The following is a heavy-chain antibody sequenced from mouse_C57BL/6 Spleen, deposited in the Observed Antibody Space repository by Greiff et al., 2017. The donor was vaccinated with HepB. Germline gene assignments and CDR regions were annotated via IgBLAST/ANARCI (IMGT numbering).Heavy chain of an antibody. D-gene: IGHD2-2*01. CDR1: GYTFTNYW. V-gene: IGHV1-63*01. CDR3: ARYDYGYGSFAY. J-gene: IGHJ3*01. Sequence: VQLQESGAELVRPGTSVKMSCKASGYTFTNYWIGWAKQRPGHGLEWIGDIYPGGGYTNYNEKFKGKATLTADKSSSTAYMQFSSLTSEDSAIYYCARYDYGYGSFAYWGQGTLVTVSA. CDR2: IYPGGGYT.